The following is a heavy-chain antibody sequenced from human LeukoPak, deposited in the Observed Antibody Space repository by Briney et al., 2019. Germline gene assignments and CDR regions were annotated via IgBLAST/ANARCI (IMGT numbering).Heavy chain of an antibody. J-gene: IGHJ4*02. CDR1: GGSISSSSYY. D-gene: IGHD1-26*01. Sequence: SETLSLTCTVSGGSISSSSYYWGWIRQPQGKGLEWIERIYTSGSTNYNPSLKSRVTMSVDTSKNQFSLKLSSVTAADTAVYYCARVGAGFYYYFDYWGQGTLVTVSS. CDR2: IYTSGST. CDR3: ARVGAGFYYYFDY. V-gene: IGHV4-39*07.